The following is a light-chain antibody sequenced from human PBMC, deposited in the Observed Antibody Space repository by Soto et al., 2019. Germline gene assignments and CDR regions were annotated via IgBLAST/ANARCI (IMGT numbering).Light chain of an antibody. CDR1: SSNIEFNT. CDR3: AAWDDTLNGHYV. Sequence: QSVLTQPPSASGTPGQRITISCYGSSSNIEFNTVSWYQHLPGTAPKLLIFNNNQRPSGVPDRFSGSKSGTSASLAISGLQSDDGADYYCAAWDDTLNGHYVFGTGTKLTVL. CDR2: NNN. J-gene: IGLJ1*01. V-gene: IGLV1-44*01.